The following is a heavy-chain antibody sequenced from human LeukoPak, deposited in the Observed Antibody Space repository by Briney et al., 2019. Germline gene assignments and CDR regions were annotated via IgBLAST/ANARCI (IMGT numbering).Heavy chain of an antibody. V-gene: IGHV3-48*04. D-gene: IGHD2-8*01. Sequence: GGSLRLSCAASGFTFSSYSMNWVRQAPGKGLEWVSYISSSSSTIYYADSVKGRFTISRDNAKNSPYLQMNSLGAEDTAVYYCARTFEYCTNGVCYTRYYYYYYMDVWGKGTTVTVSS. CDR3: ARTFEYCTNGVCYTRYYYYYYMDV. J-gene: IGHJ6*03. CDR1: GFTFSSYS. CDR2: ISSSSSTI.